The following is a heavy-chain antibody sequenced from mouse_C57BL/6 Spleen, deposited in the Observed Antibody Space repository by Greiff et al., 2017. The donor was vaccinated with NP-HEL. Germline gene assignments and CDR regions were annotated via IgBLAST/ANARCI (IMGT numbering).Heavy chain of an antibody. CDR1: GYTFTDYY. D-gene: IGHD2-3*01. Sequence: QVQLQQSGAELVRPGASEKLSCKASGYTFTDYYINWVKQRPGQGLEWIARIYPGSGNTYYNEKFKGKATLTAEKSSSTAYMQLSSLTSEDSAVYFCAVDGSWFAYWGQGTLVTVSA. V-gene: IGHV1-76*01. J-gene: IGHJ3*01. CDR3: AVDGSWFAY. CDR2: IYPGSGNT.